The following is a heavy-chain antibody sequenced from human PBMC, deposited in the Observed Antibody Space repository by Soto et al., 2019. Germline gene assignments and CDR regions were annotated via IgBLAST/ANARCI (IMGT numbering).Heavy chain of an antibody. V-gene: IGHV3-48*01. CDR2: ISRNGRTV. CDR1: GFTFSDYN. D-gene: IGHD3-10*01. J-gene: IGHJ4*02. CDR3: ARARRDYDSGYVAFFFDS. Sequence: GGSLRLSCAASGFTFSDYNMNWVRQAPGKGLEWVAYISRNGRTVYYADSVKGRFTISRDSVRDSLSLQMDGLRREDSAVYYCARARRDYDSGYVAFFFDSWGQGDQVTVSS.